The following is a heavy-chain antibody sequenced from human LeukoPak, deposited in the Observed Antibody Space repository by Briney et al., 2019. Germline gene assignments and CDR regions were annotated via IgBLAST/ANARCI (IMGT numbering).Heavy chain of an antibody. D-gene: IGHD6-6*01. CDR2: IYTSGST. CDR1: GVSISSYY. CDR3: ARHCTGYSSSPGGAGHYFDY. V-gene: IGHV4-4*09. J-gene: IGHJ4*02. Sequence: SETLSLTCTASGVSISSYYWSWIRQPPGKGLEWIGYIYTSGSTNYNPSLKSRITISVDTSKNQFSLKLSSVTAADTALYYCARHCTGYSSSPGGAGHYFDYWGQGTLVTVSS.